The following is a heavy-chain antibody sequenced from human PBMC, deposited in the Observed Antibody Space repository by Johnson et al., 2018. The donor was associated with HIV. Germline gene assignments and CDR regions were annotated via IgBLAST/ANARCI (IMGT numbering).Heavy chain of an antibody. D-gene: IGHD3-22*01. CDR2: IKSKTDGGTT. Sequence: VQLVESGGGLVQPGGSLRLSCAASGFTFSSYWMSWVRQGPGKGLEWVGRIKSKTDGGTTDNAAPVKGRFTISRDDSKNTLYLQMNSLKTEDTAVYYCRSWGSSGYYAPFYHDAFDIWGQGTMVTVSS. V-gene: IGHV3-15*01. J-gene: IGHJ3*02. CDR3: RSWGSSGYYAPFYHDAFDI. CDR1: GFTFSSYW.